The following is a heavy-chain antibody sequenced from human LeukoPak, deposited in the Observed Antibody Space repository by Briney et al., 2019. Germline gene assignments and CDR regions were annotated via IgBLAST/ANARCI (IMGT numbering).Heavy chain of an antibody. CDR2: ISSSSSYI. J-gene: IGHJ4*02. V-gene: IGHV3-21*01. CDR3: ARDLYSFFDY. D-gene: IGHD6-13*01. CDR1: GFTFSSYS. Sequence: GGSLRLSCAASGFTFSSYSMNWVRPAPGKGGEWVSSISSSSSYIYYADSVKGRFTISRDNAKNSLYLQMNSLRAEDTAVYYCARDLYSFFDYWGQGTLVTVSS.